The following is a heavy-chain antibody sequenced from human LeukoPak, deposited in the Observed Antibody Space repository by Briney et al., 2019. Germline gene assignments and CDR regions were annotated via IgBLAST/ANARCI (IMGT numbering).Heavy chain of an antibody. Sequence: GGSLRLSCAASGFTFSSYWMHWVRQAPGKGLVWVSRINSDGSSTSYADSVKGRFTISRDNAKDTLYLQMNSLRAEDTAVYYCAREEGSDYGDYFYGMDVWGKGTTVTVSS. CDR1: GFTFSSYW. CDR2: INSDGSST. D-gene: IGHD4-17*01. V-gene: IGHV3-74*01. CDR3: AREEGSDYGDYFYGMDV. J-gene: IGHJ6*04.